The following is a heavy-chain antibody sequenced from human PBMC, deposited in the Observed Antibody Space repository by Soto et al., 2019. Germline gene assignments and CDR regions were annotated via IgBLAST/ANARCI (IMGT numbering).Heavy chain of an antibody. CDR3: AKDRGYSYGYFDY. J-gene: IGHJ4*02. Sequence: TGGSLRLSCAASGFTFSSYGMHWVRQAPGKGLEWVAVISYDGSNKYYADSVKGRFTISRDNSKNTLYLQMNSLRAEDTAVYYCAKDRGYSYGYFDYWGQGTLVTVSS. D-gene: IGHD5-18*01. V-gene: IGHV3-30*18. CDR1: GFTFSSYG. CDR2: ISYDGSNK.